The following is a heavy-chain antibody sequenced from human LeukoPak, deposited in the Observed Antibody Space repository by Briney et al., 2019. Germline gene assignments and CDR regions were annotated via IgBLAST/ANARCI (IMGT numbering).Heavy chain of an antibody. J-gene: IGHJ4*02. D-gene: IGHD4-17*01. Sequence: PSETLSLTCTVSGGSISSYYWSWIRQPPGKGLEWVGYIYYSGSTNYNPSLKSRVTISVETSKNQFSLKLSSVTAADTAVYYCARGGPSYGDYGYWGQGTLVTVSS. CDR1: GGSISSYY. CDR2: IYYSGST. CDR3: ARGGPSYGDYGY. V-gene: IGHV4-59*01.